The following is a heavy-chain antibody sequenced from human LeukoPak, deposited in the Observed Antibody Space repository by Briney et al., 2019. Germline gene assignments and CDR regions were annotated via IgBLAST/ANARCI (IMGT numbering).Heavy chain of an antibody. CDR2: IYYSGST. CDR3: AARLVGATTLDY. J-gene: IGHJ4*02. Sequence: PSETLSLTCTVSGGSISSYYWSWIRQPPGKGLEWIGYIYYSGSTNYNPSLKSRVTISVDTSKNQFSLKLSSVTAADTAVYYCAARLVGATTLDYWGQGTLVTVSS. CDR1: GGSISSYY. V-gene: IGHV4-59*08. D-gene: IGHD1-26*01.